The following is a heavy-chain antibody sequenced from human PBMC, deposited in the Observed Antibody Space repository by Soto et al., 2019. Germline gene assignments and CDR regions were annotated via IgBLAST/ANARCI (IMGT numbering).Heavy chain of an antibody. CDR1: GYGFTRFG. Sequence: QVQLLQSGAEVKKPGASVRVSCKASGYGFTRFGISWVRQAPGQGLEWVGRISTYNGNTKYAQKLEGRVTVSTDTSTSTAYMELRSLRSDDTAMYYCVRDPQYSTSPQVFDYWGQGTLLTVSS. CDR3: VRDPQYSTSPQVFDY. V-gene: IGHV1-18*01. J-gene: IGHJ4*02. D-gene: IGHD6-6*01. CDR2: ISTYNGNT.